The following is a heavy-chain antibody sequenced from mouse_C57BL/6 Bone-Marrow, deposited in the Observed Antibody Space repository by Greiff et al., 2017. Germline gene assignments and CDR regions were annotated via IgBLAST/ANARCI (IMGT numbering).Heavy chain of an antibody. J-gene: IGHJ2*01. CDR2: IDPSDSYT. CDR1: GYTFTSYW. Sequence: QVQLQQSGAELVMPGASVKLSCKASGYTFTSYWMHWVKQRPGQGLEWIGEIDPSDSYTNYNQKLQGKSTLTVDKSSSTAYMQRSSLTSEDSAVYYVAREAVDGYYPLNYFDYWGQGTTLTVSS. V-gene: IGHV1-69*01. D-gene: IGHD2-3*01. CDR3: AREAVDGYYPLNYFDY.